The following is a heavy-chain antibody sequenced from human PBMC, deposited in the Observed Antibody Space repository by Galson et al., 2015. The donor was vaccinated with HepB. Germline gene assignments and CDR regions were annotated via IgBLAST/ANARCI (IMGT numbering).Heavy chain of an antibody. D-gene: IGHD3-22*01. CDR2: ISAYNGNT. Sequence: SVKVSCKASGYTFTSYGISWVRQAPGQGLEWMGWISAYNGNTNYAQKLQGRVTMTTDTSTSTAYMELRSLRSDDTAVYYCAVNNYYDSSGYFDYWGQGTLVTVSS. CDR3: AVNNYYDSSGYFDY. V-gene: IGHV1-18*01. CDR1: GYTFTSYG. J-gene: IGHJ4*02.